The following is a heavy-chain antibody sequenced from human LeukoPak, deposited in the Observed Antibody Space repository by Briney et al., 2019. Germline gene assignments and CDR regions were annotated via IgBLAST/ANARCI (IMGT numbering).Heavy chain of an antibody. V-gene: IGHV1-46*04. Sequence: ASVKVSCKASGYTFTSYYIHWVRQAPGQGLEWMGIINPSGGSTSYAQKLQSRVTMTRDTSTSTVYMELSSLRSEDTAVYYCARDESSGSSGRACLYWGQGTLVTVSS. CDR1: GYTFTSYY. J-gene: IGHJ4*02. CDR3: ARDESSGSSGRACLY. CDR2: INPSGGST. D-gene: IGHD1-26*01.